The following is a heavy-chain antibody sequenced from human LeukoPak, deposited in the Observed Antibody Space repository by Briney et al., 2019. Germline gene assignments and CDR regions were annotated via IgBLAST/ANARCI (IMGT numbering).Heavy chain of an antibody. J-gene: IGHJ4*02. CDR1: GFTFSSYA. V-gene: IGHV3-23*01. D-gene: IGHD3-10*01. CDR2: ISGSGGST. CDR3: AKDIFDVPWFGESLSPPHFDY. Sequence: GGSLRLSCAASGFTFSSYAMSWVRQAPGKGLEWVSAISGSGGSTYYADSVKGRFTISRDNSKNTLYLQMNSLRAEDAAVYYCAKDIFDVPWFGESLSPPHFDYWGQGTLVTVSS.